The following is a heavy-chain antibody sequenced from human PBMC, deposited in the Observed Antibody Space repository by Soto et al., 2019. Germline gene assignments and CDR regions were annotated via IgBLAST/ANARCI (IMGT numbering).Heavy chain of an antibody. CDR2: TNSDGSDT. D-gene: IGHD6-19*01. Sequence: GSLTLSCAASGLTVSSYWMYWVRQAPGKGLVWVSRTNSDGSDTSYADSVKGRFTISRDNAKNTLYLQMNSLRAEDTAVYYCARDRGWSLFDYWGQGALVTVSS. V-gene: IGHV3-74*01. J-gene: IGHJ4*02. CDR1: GLTVSSYW. CDR3: ARDRGWSLFDY.